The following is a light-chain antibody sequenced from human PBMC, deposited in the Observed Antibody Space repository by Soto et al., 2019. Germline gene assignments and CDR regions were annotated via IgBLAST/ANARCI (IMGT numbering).Light chain of an antibody. CDR1: SGDVGNYNL. J-gene: IGLJ2*01. Sequence: QSALTQPASVSGSPGQSITISCTGTSGDVGNYNLVSWYQQHPGKAPNLMIYEVSKRPSGVSNRFSGSKSGNTASLTISGPQAEDEADYYCCSYAGGSIYVLFGGGTKLTVL. CDR2: EVS. V-gene: IGLV2-23*02. CDR3: CSYAGGSIYVL.